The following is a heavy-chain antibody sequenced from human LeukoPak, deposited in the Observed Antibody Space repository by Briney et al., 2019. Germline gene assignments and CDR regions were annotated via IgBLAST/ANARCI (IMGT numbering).Heavy chain of an antibody. CDR1: GFTFDDYT. V-gene: IGHV3-43*01. D-gene: IGHD3-10*02. J-gene: IGHJ6*04. Sequence: GGSLRLSCAASGFTFDDYTMHWVRQAPGKGLEWVSLISWDGGSTYYADSVKGRFTISRDNAKNSLYLQMNSLRAEDTAVYYCAELGITMIGGVWGKGTTVTISS. CDR2: ISWDGGST. CDR3: AELGITMIGGV.